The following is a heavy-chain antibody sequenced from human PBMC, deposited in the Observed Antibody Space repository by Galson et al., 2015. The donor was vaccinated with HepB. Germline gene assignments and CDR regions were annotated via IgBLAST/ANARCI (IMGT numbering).Heavy chain of an antibody. CDR1: GFTFSSYG. V-gene: IGHV3-33*08. Sequence: SLRLSCAASGFTFSSYGMHWVRQAPGKGLEWVAVIWYDGSNKYYADSVKGRFTISRDNSKNTLYLQMNSLRAEDTAVYYCARDRYCSGGSCYTTYNWFDPWGQGTLVTVSS. J-gene: IGHJ5*02. D-gene: IGHD2-15*01. CDR2: IWYDGSNK. CDR3: ARDRYCSGGSCYTTYNWFDP.